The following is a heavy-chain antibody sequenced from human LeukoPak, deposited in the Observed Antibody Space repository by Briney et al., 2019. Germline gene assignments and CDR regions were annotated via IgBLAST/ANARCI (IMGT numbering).Heavy chain of an antibody. D-gene: IGHD3-10*01. CDR2: ILPIFDTG. V-gene: IGHV1-69*13. CDR3: ATCSGSYYKRLYYMDV. CDR1: GGTFSNYA. J-gene: IGHJ6*03. Sequence: SVKVSCKASGGTFSNYAISWVRQAPGQGLEWMGGILPIFDTGNYAQKFQGRVTVTADASTSTAYMELSSLRSEDTAVYYCATCSGSYYKRLYYMDVWGKGTTVTISS.